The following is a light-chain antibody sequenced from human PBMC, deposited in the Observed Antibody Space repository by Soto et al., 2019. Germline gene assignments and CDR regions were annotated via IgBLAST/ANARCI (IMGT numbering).Light chain of an antibody. V-gene: IGLV1-44*01. CDR1: SSKIGRNT. CDR3: AAWDDSLNGQGV. CDR2: SND. J-gene: IGLJ3*02. Sequence: QSVLTQPPSASGTPGQRVSISCSGSSSKIGRNTVNWYQQLPGTAPKVLIYSNDQRPSGVPDRFSGSKSGTSASLAISGLQSEDEADYYCAAWDDSLNGQGVFGGGTKLTVL.